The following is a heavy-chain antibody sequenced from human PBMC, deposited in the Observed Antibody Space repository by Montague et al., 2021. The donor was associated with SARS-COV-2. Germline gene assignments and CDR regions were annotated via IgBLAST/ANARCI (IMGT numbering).Heavy chain of an antibody. V-gene: IGHV3-64*01. CDR3: ARGRAAAVYDY. Sequence: SLRLSCAASGFTFSSYAMHWVRQAPGKGLEYVSAISSNGGSTYYANSVKGRFTISRDNSKNTLYLQMGSLRAEDMAVYYCARGRAAAVYDYWGQGTLVTVSS. J-gene: IGHJ4*02. D-gene: IGHD6-25*01. CDR2: ISSNGGST. CDR1: GFTFSSYA.